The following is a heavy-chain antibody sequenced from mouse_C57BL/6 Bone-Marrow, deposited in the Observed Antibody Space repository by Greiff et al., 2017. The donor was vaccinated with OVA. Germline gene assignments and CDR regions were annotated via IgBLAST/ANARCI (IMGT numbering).Heavy chain of an antibody. CDR3: ARIYYYGSSYGWYFDV. V-gene: IGHV14-2*01. D-gene: IGHD1-1*01. CDR1: GFNIKDYY. CDR2: IDPEDGET. J-gene: IGHJ1*03. Sequence: EVQLQQSGAELVKPGASVKLSCTASGFNIKDYYMHWVKQRTEQGLEWIGRIDPEDGETTYASKFQGKATITADTSSNTAYLQLSSQTSEDTAVYYCARIYYYGSSYGWYFDVWGTGTTVTVSS.